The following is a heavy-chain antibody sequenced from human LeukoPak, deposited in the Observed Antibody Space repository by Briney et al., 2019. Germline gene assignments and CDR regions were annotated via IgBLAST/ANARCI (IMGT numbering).Heavy chain of an antibody. CDR3: AKDSTTYQLLSLVY. Sequence: PGGSLRLSCAGSGFTFNDYAMHWVRQAPGKGLEWVSGISWNSRSIGYADSVKGRFTISRDNAKNSLYLQMNSLRAEDTALYYCAKDSTTYQLLSLVYWGQGTLVTVSS. J-gene: IGHJ4*02. CDR1: GFTFNDYA. CDR2: ISWNSRSI. V-gene: IGHV3-9*01. D-gene: IGHD2-2*01.